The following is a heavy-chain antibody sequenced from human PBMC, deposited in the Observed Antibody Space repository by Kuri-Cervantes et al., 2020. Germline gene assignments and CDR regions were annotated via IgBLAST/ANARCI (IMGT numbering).Heavy chain of an antibody. CDR1: GYIFPNYG. CDR2: ISVYKGDT. Sequence: ASVKVSCKTSGYIFPNYGISWVRQAPGQGLEWMGWISVYKGDTNYAQKFQGRVTMTTDTPTTTAYMELSSLRSEDTAVYYCARGRQWPRRGYYFDYWGQGTLVTVSS. V-gene: IGHV1-18*01. J-gene: IGHJ4*02. D-gene: IGHD6-19*01. CDR3: ARGRQWPRRGYYFDY.